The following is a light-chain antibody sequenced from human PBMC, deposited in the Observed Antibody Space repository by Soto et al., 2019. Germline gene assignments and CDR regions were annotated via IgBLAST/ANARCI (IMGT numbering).Light chain of an antibody. Sequence: ELVLTQSPGTLSLSPGERATLSCRASQSVSSSYLAWYQQKPGQAPRLLIYGVSNRATGIPDRFSGSGSGTDFTLTISRLEPEDFAVYFCQQYGRSPPFTFGQGTK. CDR1: QSVSSSY. CDR3: QQYGRSPPFT. V-gene: IGKV3-20*01. J-gene: IGKJ2*01. CDR2: GVS.